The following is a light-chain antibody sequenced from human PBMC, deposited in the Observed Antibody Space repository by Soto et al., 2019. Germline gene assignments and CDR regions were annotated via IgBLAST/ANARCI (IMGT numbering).Light chain of an antibody. V-gene: IGKV1-5*01. CDR2: DAS. Sequence: DIQMTHSPSTLSASVLDRVTITLLASQSISSWLAWYQQKPGKAPKLLIYDASSLESGVPSRFSGSGSGTEFTLTISSLQPDDFATYYCQKYNSYSWKFGKGTKGDIK. J-gene: IGKJ1*01. CDR1: QSISSW. CDR3: QKYNSYSWK.